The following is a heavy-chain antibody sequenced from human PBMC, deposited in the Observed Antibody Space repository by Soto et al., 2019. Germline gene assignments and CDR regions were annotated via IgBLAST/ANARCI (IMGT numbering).Heavy chain of an antibody. J-gene: IGHJ4*02. CDR3: TTVNDFWSGYYY. D-gene: IGHD3-3*01. V-gene: IGHV3-15*01. CDR1: GFTFSNAW. Sequence: EVQLVESGGGLVKPGGSLRLSCAASGFTFSNAWMSWVRQAPGKGLEWVGRIKSKTDGGTTDYAAPVKGRFTISRDDSKNTLYLQMNSLKTEHTAVYYCTTVNDFWSGYYYWGQGTLVTVSS. CDR2: IKSKTDGGTT.